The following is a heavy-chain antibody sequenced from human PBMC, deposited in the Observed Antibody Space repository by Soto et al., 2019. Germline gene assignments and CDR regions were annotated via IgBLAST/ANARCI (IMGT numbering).Heavy chain of an antibody. V-gene: IGHV1-18*01. Sequence: QVQLVQSGGEVKKPGASVKVSCKASGYSFTSYGISWVRQAPGQGLEWMGWISADSGNTNYAQMLQGRVTMTTDTSTSTADMELRSLRSDDTAVYYCERLVYGRNSAGYWGQGTLVTVSS. CDR1: GYSFTSYG. D-gene: IGHD4-17*01. CDR3: ERLVYGRNSAGY. CDR2: ISADSGNT. J-gene: IGHJ4*02.